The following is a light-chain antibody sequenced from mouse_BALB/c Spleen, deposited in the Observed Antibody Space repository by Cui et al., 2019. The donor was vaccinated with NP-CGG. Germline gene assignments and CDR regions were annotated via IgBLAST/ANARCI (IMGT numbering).Light chain of an antibody. CDR3: ALWYSNHWV. CDR2: GTN. CDR1: TGAVTTSNY. J-gene: IGLJ1*01. Sequence: QAVVTQESALNTSPGETVTLTCRSSTGAVTTSNYANWVQEKPDHFFTGLIGGTNNRAPGVPARFSGSLIGDKAALTITGAQTEDEAIYFCALWYSNHWVFGGGTKLTVL. V-gene: IGLV1*01.